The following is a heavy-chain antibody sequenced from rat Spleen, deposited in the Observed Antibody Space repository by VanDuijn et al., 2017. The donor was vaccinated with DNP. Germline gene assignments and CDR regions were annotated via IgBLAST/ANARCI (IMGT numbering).Heavy chain of an antibody. CDR3: ARIGGANWGYYFDY. Sequence: QVQLKESGPGLVQPSQTLSLTCTVSGFSLTSYGVSWVRQPPGKGLEWIAAISSGGSTYYNSALKSRLSISRDTSKSQVFLKMNSLQTADTAIYFCARIGGANWGYYFDYWGQGVMVTVSS. D-gene: IGHD5-1*01. J-gene: IGHJ2*01. V-gene: IGHV2S8*01. CDR1: GFSLTSYG. CDR2: ISSGGST.